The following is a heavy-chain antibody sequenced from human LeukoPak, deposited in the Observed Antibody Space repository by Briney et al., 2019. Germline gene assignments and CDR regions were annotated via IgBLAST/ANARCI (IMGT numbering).Heavy chain of an antibody. CDR1: GFTFSSYE. D-gene: IGHD3-9*01. Sequence: AGGSLRLSCAASGFTFSSYEMNWVRQAPGKGLEWVSGISGSGGSTYYADSVKGRFTISRDNSKNTLDLQMNSLRAEDTAVYYCAKDDAWLRYQYWGQGTLVTVSS. CDR2: ISGSGGST. CDR3: AKDDAWLRYQY. J-gene: IGHJ4*02. V-gene: IGHV3-23*01.